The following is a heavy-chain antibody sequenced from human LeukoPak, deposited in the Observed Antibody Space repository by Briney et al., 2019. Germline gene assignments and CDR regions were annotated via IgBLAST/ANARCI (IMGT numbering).Heavy chain of an antibody. CDR2: ISSSTSYM. J-gene: IGHJ4*02. CDR1: GFTFSSYS. D-gene: IGHD3-3*01. V-gene: IGHV3-21*01. CDR3: ARDEYLWSGYYPNQAFDY. Sequence: PGGSLRLSCAASGFTFSSYSMNWVRQAPGKGLEWVSSISSSTSYMYYADSVKGRFTISRDNAKKSLYLQMNSLRAEDTAMYYCARDEYLWSGYYPNQAFDYWGQGTLVTVSS.